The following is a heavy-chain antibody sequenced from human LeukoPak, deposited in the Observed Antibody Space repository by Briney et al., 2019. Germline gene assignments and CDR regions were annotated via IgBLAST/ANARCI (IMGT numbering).Heavy chain of an antibody. V-gene: IGHV4-39*07. J-gene: IGHJ4*02. CDR2: IYYSGST. CDR1: GGSISSGGYY. Sequence: SETLSLTCTVSGGSISSGGYYWDWIRQPPGKGLEWIGSIYYSGSTYYNPSLKSRVTMAVDTSKNQFSLRLASVTAADTAVYFCTREDYGDASIDYWGQGTWSPSPQ. D-gene: IGHD4-17*01. CDR3: TREDYGDASIDY.